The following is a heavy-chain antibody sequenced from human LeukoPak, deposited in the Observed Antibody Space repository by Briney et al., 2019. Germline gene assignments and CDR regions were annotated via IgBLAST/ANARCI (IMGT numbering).Heavy chain of an antibody. D-gene: IGHD5-24*01. Sequence: GASVKVSCKTSGYTFTSFDINWVRHTTGHGPEWMGWVNCDNENTRYARKFQGRVAITRDTSTRTVYLELNNLSSDDTAMYYCTRGPFLDGNPYNWFDPWGQGTLVTVSS. CDR3: TRGPFLDGNPYNWFDP. V-gene: IGHV1-8*03. J-gene: IGHJ5*02. CDR2: VNCDNENT. CDR1: GYTFTSFD.